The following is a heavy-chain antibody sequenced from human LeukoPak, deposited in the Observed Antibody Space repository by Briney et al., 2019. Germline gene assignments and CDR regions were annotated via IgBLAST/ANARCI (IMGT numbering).Heavy chain of an antibody. CDR2: IDTDGSST. CDR3: AKDLPYYYDSSGYTPDFDY. J-gene: IGHJ4*02. Sequence: PGGSLRLSCAASGFTFSSYWMHWVRQTPEKGLVWVSRIDTDGSSTIYADSVKGRFTISRDNSKNTLYLQMNSLRAEDTAVYYCAKDLPYYYDSSGYTPDFDYWGQGTLVTVSS. V-gene: IGHV3-74*01. D-gene: IGHD3-22*01. CDR1: GFTFSSYW.